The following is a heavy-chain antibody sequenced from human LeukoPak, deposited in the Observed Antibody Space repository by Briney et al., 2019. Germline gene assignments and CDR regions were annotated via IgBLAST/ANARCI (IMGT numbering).Heavy chain of an antibody. CDR3: ARDPYSSGWFDP. V-gene: IGHV4-59*01. Sequence: SETLSLTCTVSGGSISSYYWSWIRQPPGKGLEWIGYIYYSGSTNYNPSLKSRVTISVDTSKNQFSLKLSAVTAADTAVYYCARDPYSSGWFDPWGQGTLVTVSS. CDR2: IYYSGST. J-gene: IGHJ5*02. CDR1: GGSISSYY. D-gene: IGHD6-19*01.